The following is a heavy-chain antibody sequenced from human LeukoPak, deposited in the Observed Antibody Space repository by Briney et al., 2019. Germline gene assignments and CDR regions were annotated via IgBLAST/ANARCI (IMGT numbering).Heavy chain of an antibody. CDR1: EFTFNNAW. D-gene: IGHD3-10*01. V-gene: IGHV3-15*01. J-gene: IGHJ4*02. CDR3: TTVTSGSGTYHKYYFDY. Sequence: GGSLRLSCAASEFTFNNAWMSWVRQAPGKGLEWVGRIKSKTDGGTTDYAAPVKGRFTISRDDSKNTLNLQMNSLKTEDTAVYYCTTVTSGSGTYHKYYFDYWGQGTLVTVSS. CDR2: IKSKTDGGTT.